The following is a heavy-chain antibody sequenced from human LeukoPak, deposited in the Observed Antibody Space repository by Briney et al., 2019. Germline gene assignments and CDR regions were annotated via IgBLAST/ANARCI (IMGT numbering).Heavy chain of an antibody. Sequence: ASVKVSCKASGYTFTGHYMHWVRQAPGQGLEWMGWINPNSGGTNYAQKFQGRVTMTRDTSISTAYMELSRLRSDDTAVYYCARVGSSSSRYYYYYMDVWGKGTTVTVSS. V-gene: IGHV1-2*02. D-gene: IGHD6-6*01. CDR1: GYTFTGHY. CDR2: INPNSGGT. J-gene: IGHJ6*03. CDR3: ARVGSSSSRYYYYYMDV.